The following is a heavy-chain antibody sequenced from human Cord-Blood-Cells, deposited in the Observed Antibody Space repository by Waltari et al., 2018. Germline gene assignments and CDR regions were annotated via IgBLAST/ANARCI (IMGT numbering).Heavy chain of an antibody. CDR1: GFTFSSYG. Sequence: QVQLVGSGGGVVQPGRSLRLSCAASGFTFSSYGIHWVRKAPGKGLEGVEVIWYDESKKNYADSVKGRVHIARDNSKNALYLQMNSLRAEDTAVYYCARAKWELHAFDIWGQGTMVTDSS. J-gene: IGHJ3*02. V-gene: IGHV3-33*01. D-gene: IGHD1-26*01. CDR2: IWYDESKK. CDR3: ARAKWELHAFDI.